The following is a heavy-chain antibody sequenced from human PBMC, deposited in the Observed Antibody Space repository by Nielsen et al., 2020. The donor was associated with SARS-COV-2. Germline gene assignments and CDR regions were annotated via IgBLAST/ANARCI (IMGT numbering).Heavy chain of an antibody. CDR3: ARVLAVAGTGIYFDY. CDR1: GYTFTSYG. J-gene: IGHJ4*02. D-gene: IGHD6-19*01. V-gene: IGHV1-18*01. Sequence: ASVKVSCKASGYTFTSYGISWVRQAPGQGLEWMGWISAYNGNTNYAQKPQGRVTMTTDTSTSTAYMELRSLRSDDTAVYYCARVLAVAGTGIYFDYWGQGTLVTVSS. CDR2: ISAYNGNT.